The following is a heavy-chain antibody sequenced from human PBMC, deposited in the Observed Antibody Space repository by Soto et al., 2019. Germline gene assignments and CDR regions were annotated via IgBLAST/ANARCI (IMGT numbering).Heavy chain of an antibody. D-gene: IGHD3-22*01. CDR2: INAGNGNT. V-gene: IGHV1-3*01. J-gene: IGHJ6*02. Sequence: QVQLVQSGAEVKKPGASVKVSCKASGYTFTSYAMHWVRQAPGQRLEWMGWINAGNGNTKYSQMFQGRVTITRDTSASTAYMERSSLRSEDTAVYYCASSYYYDSSGYSSVYYYYGMEVWGQGTTVTVSS. CDR1: GYTFTSYA. CDR3: ASSYYYDSSGYSSVYYYYGMEV.